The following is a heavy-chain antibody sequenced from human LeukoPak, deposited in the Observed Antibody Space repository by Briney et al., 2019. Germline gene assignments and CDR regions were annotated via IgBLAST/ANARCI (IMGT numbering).Heavy chain of an antibody. CDR2: IKSKTDGGTT. CDR3: TTIARRALYFQH. CDR1: GFTFSNAW. V-gene: IGHV3-15*01. D-gene: IGHD1-14*01. J-gene: IGHJ1*01. Sequence: GGSLRLSCAASGFTFSNAWMSWVRQAPGKGLEWVGRIKSKTDGGTTDYAAPVKGRFAISRDDSKNTLYLQMNSLKTEDTAVYYCTTIARRALYFQHWGQGTLVTVSS.